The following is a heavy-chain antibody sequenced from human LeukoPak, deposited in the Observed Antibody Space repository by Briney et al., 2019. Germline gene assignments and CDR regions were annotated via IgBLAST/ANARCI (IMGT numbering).Heavy chain of an antibody. CDR2: IKQEGSEK. D-gene: IGHD6-19*01. CDR1: VFTFSSYW. J-gene: IGHJ4*02. V-gene: IGHV3-7*01. Sequence: PGGSLRLSCAASVFTFSSYWMSWVRQAPGKGLEWVANIKQEGSEKSYVESVKGRFTFSRDNTKNSLYLQMNSLRAEDTAVYSGAREWAGPSFDYWGQGTLVTVSS. CDR3: AREWAGPSFDY.